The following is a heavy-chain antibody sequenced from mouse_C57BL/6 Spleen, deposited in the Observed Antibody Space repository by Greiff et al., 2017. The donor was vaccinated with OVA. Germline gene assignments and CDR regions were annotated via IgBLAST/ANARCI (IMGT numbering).Heavy chain of an antibody. J-gene: IGHJ2*01. CDR1: GFTFTDYY. CDR2: IRNKANGYTT. CDR3: ARPSLTTVVADY. Sequence: EVHLVESGGGLVQPGGSLSLSCAASGFTFTDYYMSWVRQPPGKALEWLGFIRNKANGYTTEYSASVKGRFTISRDNSQSILYLQMNALRAEDSATYDCARPSLTTVVADYWGQGTTLTVSS. V-gene: IGHV7-3*01. D-gene: IGHD1-1*01.